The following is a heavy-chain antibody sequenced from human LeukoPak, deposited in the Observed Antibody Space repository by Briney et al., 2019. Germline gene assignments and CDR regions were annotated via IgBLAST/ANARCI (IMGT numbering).Heavy chain of an antibody. V-gene: IGHV3-33*01. Sequence: GRSLRLSCAASGFTFSIYGMHWLRQAPGKGLEWVAVIWYDGGNKRYADSVKGRFTISRDNSKKTLYLQMNSLRAEDTAVYYCARDGFSCNTLYGFLGFWGQGTRVTVSS. CDR2: IWYDGGNK. CDR3: ARDGFSCNTLYGFLGF. CDR1: GFTFSIYG. J-gene: IGHJ4*01. D-gene: IGHD2-8*01.